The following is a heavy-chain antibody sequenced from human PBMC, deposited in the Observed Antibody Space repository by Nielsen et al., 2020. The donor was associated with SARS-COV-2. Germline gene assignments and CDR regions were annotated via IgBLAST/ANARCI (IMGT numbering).Heavy chain of an antibody. V-gene: IGHV3-33*01. CDR1: GFTFTTYV. Sequence: GESLKISCAASGFTFTTYVMHWVRQAPGKGLQWVAVIWSDGSFKYHENSVKGRFTISRDNSKNALYLQMNSLRAEDTAVYYCARDRGDYGDWNWFDPWGQGTLVTVSS. D-gene: IGHD4-17*01. J-gene: IGHJ5*02. CDR3: ARDRGDYGDWNWFDP. CDR2: IWSDGSFK.